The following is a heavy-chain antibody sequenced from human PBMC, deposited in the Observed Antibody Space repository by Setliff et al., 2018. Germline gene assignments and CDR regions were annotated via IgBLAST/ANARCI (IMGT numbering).Heavy chain of an antibody. Sequence: PGGSLRLSCAASGFTFSSYSMNWVRQAPGKGLEWVSSISSSSSYIYYADSVKGRFTISRDNAKNSLYLQMNSLRAEDTAVYYCARDHIYRGGSWYDYFDSWGQGTLVTVS. CDR2: ISSSSSYI. J-gene: IGHJ4*02. V-gene: IGHV3-21*01. D-gene: IGHD2-15*01. CDR1: GFTFSSYS. CDR3: ARDHIYRGGSWYDYFDS.